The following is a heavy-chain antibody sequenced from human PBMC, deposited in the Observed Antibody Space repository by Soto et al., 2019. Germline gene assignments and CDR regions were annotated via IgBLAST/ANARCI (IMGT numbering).Heavy chain of an antibody. CDR1: GFTFSAYY. J-gene: IGHJ4*02. V-gene: IGHV3-11*01. CDR3: ARVSPRPDY. CDR2: ISTSGSTI. Sequence: QVQLVESGGGLDKPGESLRLSCAASGFTFSAYYMIWIRQAPGKGREWVSYISTSGSTINYADSVKGRFTISRDNAKISLYLQINSVRAADTAVCYCARVSPRPDYWGQGTRVTVSS.